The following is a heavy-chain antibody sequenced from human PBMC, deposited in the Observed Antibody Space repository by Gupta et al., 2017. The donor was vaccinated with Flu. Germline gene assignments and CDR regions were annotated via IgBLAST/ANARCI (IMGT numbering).Heavy chain of an antibody. V-gene: IGHV4-39*01. CDR2: IYYSGST. J-gene: IGHJ3*02. Sequence: QLQLQESGPGLVKPSETLSLICTGSGGSISSSSSYWAWIRQPPGKGLEWIGHIYYSGSTYYKPSLKSRVTISVDTSKNQFSLKLSSVTAADTAVYYCARLRVTEYENDAFDIWGQGTMLTVSS. CDR1: GGSISSSSSY. CDR3: ARLRVTEYENDAFDI. D-gene: IGHD2-21*02.